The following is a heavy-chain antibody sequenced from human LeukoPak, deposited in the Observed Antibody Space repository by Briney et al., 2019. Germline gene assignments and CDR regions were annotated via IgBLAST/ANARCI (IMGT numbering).Heavy chain of an antibody. D-gene: IGHD3-22*01. CDR1: GGSISSYY. V-gene: IGHV4-59*01. Sequence: PSQTLSLTCTVSGGSISSYYWSWIRQPPGKGLEWIGYIYYSGSTNYNPSLKSRVTISVDTSKSQFSLKLSSVTAADTAVYYCAADSSGYANWFDPWGQGTLVTVSS. CDR2: IYYSGST. J-gene: IGHJ5*02. CDR3: AADSSGYANWFDP.